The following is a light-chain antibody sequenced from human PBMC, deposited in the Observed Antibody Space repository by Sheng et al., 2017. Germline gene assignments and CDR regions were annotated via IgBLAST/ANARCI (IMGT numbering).Light chain of an antibody. Sequence: DIVMTQSPDSLAVSLGERATFNCKSSQSLLYSSNNRNYLAWYQQKAGQPPKLLIYWASTRESGVPDRFSGSGSGTDFTLTITSLQLEDFSTYYCQQSYSFPRTFGPGTKVDIK. V-gene: IGKV4-1*01. CDR3: QQSYSFPRT. CDR2: WAS. CDR1: QSLLYSSNNRNY. J-gene: IGKJ3*01.